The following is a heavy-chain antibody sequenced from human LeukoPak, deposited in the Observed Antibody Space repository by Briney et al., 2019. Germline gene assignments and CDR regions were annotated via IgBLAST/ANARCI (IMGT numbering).Heavy chain of an antibody. J-gene: IGHJ3*02. Sequence: KTSGTLSLTCTVSGGSISSYYWSWIRQPAGKGLEWIGRIYTSGSTNYNPSLKSRVTMSVDTSKNQFSLKLSSVTAADTAVYYCARERSGGSSGWYIDAFDIWGQGTMVTVSS. V-gene: IGHV4-4*07. D-gene: IGHD6-19*01. CDR3: ARERSGGSSGWYIDAFDI. CDR2: IYTSGST. CDR1: GGSISSYY.